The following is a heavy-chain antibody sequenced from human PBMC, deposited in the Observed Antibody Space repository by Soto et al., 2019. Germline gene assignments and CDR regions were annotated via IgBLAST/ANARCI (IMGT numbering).Heavy chain of an antibody. CDR3: VREDESSGHAGTFHL. J-gene: IGHJ1*01. CDR2: LSHDGKSV. D-gene: IGHD3-22*01. CDR1: GFIFSNYP. V-gene: IGHV3-30*03. Sequence: QVRLVESGGGVVQPGRSLRLSCAASGFIFSNYPMHWVRQSPGKGLEWVAGLSHDGKSVHYPDSAQGRFIISRDNSRKTLDLQMSSPRPEDTAVYYCVREDESSGHAGTFHLWGQGTLVTVSS.